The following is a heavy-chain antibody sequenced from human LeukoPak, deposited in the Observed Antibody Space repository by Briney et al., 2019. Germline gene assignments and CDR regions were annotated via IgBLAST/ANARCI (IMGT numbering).Heavy chain of an antibody. D-gene: IGHD1-26*01. CDR3: ARGSRELDAFDI. J-gene: IGHJ3*02. V-gene: IGHV1-69*13. CDR2: IIPIFGTA. CDR1: GGTFSSYA. Sequence: VKVSCKASGGTFSSYAISWVRQAPGQGLEWMGGIIPIFGTANYAQKFQGRVTMTRDTSTSTVYMELSSLRSEDTAVYYCARGSRELDAFDIWGQGTMVTVSS.